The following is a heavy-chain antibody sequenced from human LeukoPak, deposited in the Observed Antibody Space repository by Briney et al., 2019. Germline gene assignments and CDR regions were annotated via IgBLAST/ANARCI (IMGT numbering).Heavy chain of an antibody. J-gene: IGHJ4*02. V-gene: IGHV1-2*02. Sequence: ASVKVSCNASGYTFTGYYMHWVRQAPGQGLEWMGWINPNSGGTNYAQKFQGRVTMTRDTSISTAYMELSRLRSDDTAVYYCAIGGSLGVEYYFDYWGQGTLVTVSS. CDR2: INPNSGGT. D-gene: IGHD3-16*01. CDR3: AIGGSLGVEYYFDY. CDR1: GYTFTGYY.